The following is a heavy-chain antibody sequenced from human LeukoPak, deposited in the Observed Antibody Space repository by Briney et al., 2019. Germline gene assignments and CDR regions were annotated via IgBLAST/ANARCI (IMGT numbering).Heavy chain of an antibody. CDR3: ARGGVTTVPLSEFWLDY. D-gene: IGHD4-17*01. Sequence: SGGSLRLSCAASGFTFKSYAMHGVRQAPGKGLEWVAVISYEGSTTYYADSVKGRFTISRDNSKNTLYLQMNSLRAEDTAVFYLARGGVTTVPLSEFWLDYWGQGALVTVSS. J-gene: IGHJ4*02. V-gene: IGHV3-30-3*01. CDR2: ISYEGSTT. CDR1: GFTFKSYA.